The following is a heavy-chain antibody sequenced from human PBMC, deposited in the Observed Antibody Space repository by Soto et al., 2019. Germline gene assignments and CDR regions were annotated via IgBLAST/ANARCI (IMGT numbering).Heavy chain of an antibody. CDR1: GFTFSSYA. J-gene: IGHJ4*02. V-gene: IGHV3-30-3*01. Sequence: GGSLRLSCAASGFTFSSYAMHWVRQAPGKGLEWAAVISYDGSNKYYADSVKGRFTISRDNSKNTLYLQMNSLRAEDTAVYYCARAGGGLYTWGQGTLVTVSS. CDR3: ARAGGGLYT. D-gene: IGHD3-10*01. CDR2: ISYDGSNK.